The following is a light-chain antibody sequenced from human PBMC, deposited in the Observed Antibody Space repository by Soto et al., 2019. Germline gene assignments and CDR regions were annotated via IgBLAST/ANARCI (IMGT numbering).Light chain of an antibody. CDR2: HAS. CDR1: QGIYNY. Sequence: DIQMTQSPSSLSASIGDRVTITCRASQGIYNYLAWYQQRPGQVPKLLIYHASTLQSGVPSRFSGSGSGTEFTLTISSLQPEDVATYYCQKYYSAVFTFGPGTKVAIK. V-gene: IGKV1-27*01. CDR3: QKYYSAVFT. J-gene: IGKJ3*01.